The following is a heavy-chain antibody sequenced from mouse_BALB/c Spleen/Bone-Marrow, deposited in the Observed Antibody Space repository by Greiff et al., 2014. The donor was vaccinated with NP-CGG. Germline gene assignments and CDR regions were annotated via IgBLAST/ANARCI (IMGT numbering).Heavy chain of an antibody. Sequence: EVQLQQSGAELVKPGASVKLSCTASGFNIKDTYMPWVKQRPEQGLEWIGRIDPANGNTKYDPKFQGKATITADTSSNTAYLQLSSLTSEDTAVYYCARWEYYAMDYWGQGTSATVSS. D-gene: IGHD4-1*01. CDR2: IDPANGNT. CDR1: GFNIKDTY. CDR3: ARWEYYAMDY. V-gene: IGHV14-3*02. J-gene: IGHJ4*01.